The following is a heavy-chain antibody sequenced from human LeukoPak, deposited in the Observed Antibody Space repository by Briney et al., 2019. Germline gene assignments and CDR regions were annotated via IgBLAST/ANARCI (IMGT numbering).Heavy chain of an antibody. CDR3: AREDLVQLERRRYYFDY. Sequence: GSVKVSCKASGYTFTSYDINWVRQATGQGLEWMGWMNPNSGNTGYAQKFQGRVTMTRNTSISTAYMELSSLRSEDTAVYYCAREDLVQLERRRYYFDYWGQGTLVTVSS. V-gene: IGHV1-8*01. CDR1: GYTFTSYD. D-gene: IGHD1-1*01. J-gene: IGHJ4*02. CDR2: MNPNSGNT.